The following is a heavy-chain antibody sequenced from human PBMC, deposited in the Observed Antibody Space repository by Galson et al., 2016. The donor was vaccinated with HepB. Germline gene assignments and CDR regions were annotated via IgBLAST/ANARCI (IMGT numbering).Heavy chain of an antibody. CDR1: GFTFSTYA. D-gene: IGHD4-23*01. CDR2: ISGSGSTT. J-gene: IGHJ4*02. Sequence: SLTLSCAASGFTFSTYAMSWVRQAPGKGLNCVSGISGSGSTTSYADSVKGRFTISRANSKNTLFLQMNTLRAEDTAVCYSAKTLYGGNSDWGQGTLVTVSS. V-gene: IGHV3-23*01. CDR3: AKTLYGGNSD.